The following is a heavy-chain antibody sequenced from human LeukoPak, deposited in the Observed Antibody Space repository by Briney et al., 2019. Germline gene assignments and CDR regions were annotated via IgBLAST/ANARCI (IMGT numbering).Heavy chain of an antibody. CDR3: ARDYGDYYDSSGYSDFGP. CDR2: ISGSGGST. CDR1: GFTFSSYA. D-gene: IGHD3-22*01. V-gene: IGHV3-23*01. Sequence: GGSLRLSCAASGFTFSSYAMSWVRQAPGKGLEWVSAISGSGGSTYYADSVKGRFTISRDNSKNTLYLQMNSLRAEDTAVYYCARDYGDYYDSSGYSDFGPWGQGTLVTVSS. J-gene: IGHJ5*02.